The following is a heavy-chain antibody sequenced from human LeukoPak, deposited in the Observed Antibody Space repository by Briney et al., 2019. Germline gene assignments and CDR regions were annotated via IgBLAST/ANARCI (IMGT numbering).Heavy chain of an antibody. Sequence: GGSLRLSCEASGFTFNIYGMHWVRQGPGKGLEWVAYISCDGSNKDYADSVKGRFTISRDNSKNTLYLQVNSLRAEDTAVYYCTKRRDSDYAVDYWGQGTLVTVSS. V-gene: IGHV3-30*02. CDR3: TKRRDSDYAVDY. CDR2: ISCDGSNK. D-gene: IGHD4-11*01. CDR1: GFTFNIYG. J-gene: IGHJ4*02.